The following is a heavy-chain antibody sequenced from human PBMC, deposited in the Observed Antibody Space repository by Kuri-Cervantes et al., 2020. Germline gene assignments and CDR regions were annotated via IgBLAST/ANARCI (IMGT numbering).Heavy chain of an antibody. CDR1: GGTFSSYA. CDR2: IIPIFGIA. V-gene: IGHV1-69*13. CDR3: ARDLMVRGVIVDYYYYGMDV. Sequence: SVKVSCKASGGTFSSYAISWVRQAPGQGLEWMGGIIPIFGIANYAQKFQGRVTITADESTSTAYMELSSLRSEDTAVYYCARDLMVRGVIVDYYYYGMDVWGQGTTVTVSS. J-gene: IGHJ6*02. D-gene: IGHD3-10*01.